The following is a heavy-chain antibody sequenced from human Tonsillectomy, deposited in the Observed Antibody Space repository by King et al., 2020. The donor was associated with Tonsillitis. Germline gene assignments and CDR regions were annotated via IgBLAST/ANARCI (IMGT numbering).Heavy chain of an antibody. J-gene: IGHJ6*03. CDR2: INQDGSEK. CDR3: ARVAGSYSNYMGV. CDR1: GFTFRSYW. D-gene: IGHD3-10*01. Sequence: LVESGGGLVQPGGSLRLSCAGSGFTFRSYWMSWVRQAPGKGLEWVGNINQDGSEKYYVDSVKGRFTISRENAKDSLYLQMNSLRAEDTAVYYCARVAGSYSNYMGVWGKGTTVTVSS. V-gene: IGHV3-7*03.